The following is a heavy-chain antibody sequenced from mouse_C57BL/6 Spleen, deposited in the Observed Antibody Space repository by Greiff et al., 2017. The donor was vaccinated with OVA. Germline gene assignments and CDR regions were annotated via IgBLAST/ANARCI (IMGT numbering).Heavy chain of an antibody. V-gene: IGHV1-53*01. CDR1: GYTFTRYW. Sequence: QVQLQQTGTELVKTGASVKLSCKASGYTFTRYWRHRVKQRPGQGLEWIVNINPSNGGTNYNEKFKSKATLTVDKSSSTAYMQLSSLTSEDSAVYYCATPITTVVADLPDYWGQGTTLTVSS. J-gene: IGHJ2*01. D-gene: IGHD1-1*01. CDR2: INPSNGGT. CDR3: ATPITTVVADLPDY.